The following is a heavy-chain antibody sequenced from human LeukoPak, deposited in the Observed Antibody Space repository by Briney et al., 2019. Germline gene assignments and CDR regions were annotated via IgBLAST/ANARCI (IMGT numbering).Heavy chain of an antibody. J-gene: IGHJ4*02. CDR2: IRYDGSNK. D-gene: IGHD3-10*02. V-gene: IGHV3-30*02. CDR1: GFTFSSYG. Sequence: GGSLRLSCAASGFTFSSYGMHWVRRAPGKGLEWVAFIRYDGSNKYYADSVKGRFTISRDNSKNTLYLQMNSLRAEDTAVYYCAKGGITMLDYWGQGTLVTVSS. CDR3: AKGGITMLDY.